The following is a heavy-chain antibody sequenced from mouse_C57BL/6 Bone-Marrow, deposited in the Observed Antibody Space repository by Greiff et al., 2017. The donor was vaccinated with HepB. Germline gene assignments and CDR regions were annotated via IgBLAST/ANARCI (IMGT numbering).Heavy chain of an antibody. D-gene: IGHD1-2*01. CDR3: TTSLLRLTGSYYFDY. V-gene: IGHV14-4*01. Sequence: VQLKESGAELVRPGASVKLSCTASGFNIKDDYMHWVNQRPEQGLEWIGWIDPENGDTEYASKFQGKATITADTSSNTAYLQLRSLTSEDTAVYYCTTSLLRLTGSYYFDYWGQGTTLTVSS. CDR1: GFNIKDDY. CDR2: IDPENGDT. J-gene: IGHJ2*01.